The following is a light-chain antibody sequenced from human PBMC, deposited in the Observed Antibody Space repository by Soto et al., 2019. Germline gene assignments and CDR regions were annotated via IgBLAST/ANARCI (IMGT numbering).Light chain of an antibody. CDR3: SAFTGTTYA. CDR1: GSDVRGNKY. V-gene: IGLV2-14*03. Sequence: QSALAQPASVSGSPGQSITISCTGTGSDVRGNKYVSWYQHYPGKAPKLMISDVSNRLSGISNRFSGSKSGDTASLTISGLQAEDEADYYCSAFTGTTYAFGTGTKVTVL. J-gene: IGLJ1*01. CDR2: DVS.